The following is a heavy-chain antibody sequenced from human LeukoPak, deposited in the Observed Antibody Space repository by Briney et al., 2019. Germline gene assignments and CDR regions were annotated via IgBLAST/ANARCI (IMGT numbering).Heavy chain of an antibody. D-gene: IGHD3-3*01. CDR2: ISSSGGST. J-gene: IGHJ4*02. CDR3: AKDFWSGYYPNY. CDR1: GFTFNTYA. V-gene: IGHV3-23*01. Sequence: GGSLRLSCAASGFTFNTYAMGWVRQAPGKGLEWVSAISSSGGSTYYADSVKGRFAISRDNSKNTLYLQMNSLRAEDTAVYYCAKDFWSGYYPNYWGQGTLVTVSS.